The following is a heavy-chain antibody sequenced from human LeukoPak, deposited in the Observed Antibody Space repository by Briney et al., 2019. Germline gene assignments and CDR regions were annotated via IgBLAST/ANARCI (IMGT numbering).Heavy chain of an antibody. CDR2: INPSGGST. V-gene: IGHV1-46*03. J-gene: IGHJ6*03. D-gene: IGHD1-26*01. Sequence: ASVKVSCKASGYTFTSYYMHWVRQAPGQGLEWMGIINPSGGSTSYAQKFQGRVTMTRDTSTSTVYMELSSLRSEDTAVYYCARATWELLDYYYMDVWGKGTMVTVSS. CDR1: GYTFTSYY. CDR3: ARATWELLDYYYMDV.